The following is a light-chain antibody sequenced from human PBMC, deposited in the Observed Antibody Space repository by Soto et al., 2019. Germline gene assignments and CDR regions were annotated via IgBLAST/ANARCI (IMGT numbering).Light chain of an antibody. CDR1: QHISGW. Sequence: DIQMTQSPSTLSAFVGDRVAITCRASQHISGWLAWYQQKPGKAPRLLIYDASSLQFGAPSRFSGSGSGTEFTLTISSLQPDDYATYYCQQYISSWTFGQGTKVDIK. J-gene: IGKJ1*01. V-gene: IGKV1-5*01. CDR2: DAS. CDR3: QQYISSWT.